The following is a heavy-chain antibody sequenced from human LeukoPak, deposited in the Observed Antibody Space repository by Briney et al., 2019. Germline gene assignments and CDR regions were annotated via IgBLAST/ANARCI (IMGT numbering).Heavy chain of an antibody. V-gene: IGHV3-21*01. Sequence: PGGSLRLSCAASGFTFSSYSMNWVRQAPGKGLEWVSSISSSSSSIYYADSVKGRFTISRDNAKNSLYLQMNSLRAEDTAVYYCARDVGAADSGSYWFDPWGQGTLVTVSS. CDR1: GFTFSSYS. CDR2: ISSSSSSI. J-gene: IGHJ5*02. CDR3: ARDVGAADSGSYWFDP. D-gene: IGHD1-26*01.